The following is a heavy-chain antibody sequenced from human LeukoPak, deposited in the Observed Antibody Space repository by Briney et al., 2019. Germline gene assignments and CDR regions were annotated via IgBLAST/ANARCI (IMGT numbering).Heavy chain of an antibody. CDR1: CYTLDNHV. J-gene: IGHJ5*02. Sequence: ASVKVSCKASCYTLDNHVLSWVRQAPGQTLEWMGWINGYNGLTNYAQKVQGRVTMTIDRATSTVYMELGGLRAEDTAVYFCAGEHNYGDPVPFVPWGQGTLVTVSS. CDR2: INGYNGLT. CDR3: AGEHNYGDPVPFVP. V-gene: IGHV1-18*01. D-gene: IGHD4-17*01.